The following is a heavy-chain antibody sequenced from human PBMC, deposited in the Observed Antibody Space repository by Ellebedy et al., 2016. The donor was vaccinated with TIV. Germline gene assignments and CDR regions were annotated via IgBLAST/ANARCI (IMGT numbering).Heavy chain of an antibody. Sequence: SETLSLTXTVSGGSISSSSYYWGWIRQPPGKGLEWIGSIYYSGNTYNNPSLKSRVTISIDTSKNQFSLRLSSVTAADTAIYRCARRKVTIPRADAYFDYWGQGILVTVSS. D-gene: IGHD3-3*01. CDR3: ARRKVTIPRADAYFDY. CDR2: IYYSGNT. J-gene: IGHJ4*02. CDR1: GGSISSSSYY. V-gene: IGHV4-39*01.